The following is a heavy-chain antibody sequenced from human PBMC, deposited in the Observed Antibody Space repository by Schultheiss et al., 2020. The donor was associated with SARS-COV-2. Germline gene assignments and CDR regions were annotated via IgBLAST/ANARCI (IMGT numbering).Heavy chain of an antibody. CDR2: ISVYNGNT. V-gene: IGHV1-18*01. J-gene: IGHJ4*02. CDR1: GYTFTSYG. Sequence: ASVKVSCKASGYTFTSYGISWVRQAPGQGPEWMGWISVYNGNTHYAQKLQGRVTMTRDTSTNTVYMELSSLRSEDTAVYFCARALRGAIYFDYWGQGTLVTVSS. D-gene: IGHD3-10*01. CDR3: ARALRGAIYFDY.